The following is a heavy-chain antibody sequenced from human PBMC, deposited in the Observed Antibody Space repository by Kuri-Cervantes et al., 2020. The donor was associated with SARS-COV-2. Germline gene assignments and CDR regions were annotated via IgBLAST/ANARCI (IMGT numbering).Heavy chain of an antibody. CDR1: GYSISSGYY. D-gene: IGHD2-15*01. Sequence: SETLSLTCTVSGYSISSGYYWGWIRQPPGKGLEWIGSIYHSGSTYYNPSLKSRVTISVDTSKNQFSLKLSSVTAADTAVYYCARGSAVVDGTGRDPWGQGTLVTVSS. J-gene: IGHJ5*02. V-gene: IGHV4-38-2*02. CDR2: IYHSGST. CDR3: ARGSAVVDGTGRDP.